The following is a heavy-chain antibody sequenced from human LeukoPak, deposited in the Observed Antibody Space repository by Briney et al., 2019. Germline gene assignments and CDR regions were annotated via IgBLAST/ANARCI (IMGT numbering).Heavy chain of an antibody. V-gene: IGHV4-38-2*02. D-gene: IGHD3-10*01. Sequence: SETLSLTCTVSGDSITRDFYWAWLRRPPGKGLEWIGSVHHSGNTFYNPSLKSRVTMSEDTSKNQFSLKMSSVTAADTAVYFCARASGDYPYPMGVWGQGTTVTVSS. J-gene: IGHJ6*02. CDR2: VHHSGNT. CDR1: GDSITRDFY. CDR3: ARASGDYPYPMGV.